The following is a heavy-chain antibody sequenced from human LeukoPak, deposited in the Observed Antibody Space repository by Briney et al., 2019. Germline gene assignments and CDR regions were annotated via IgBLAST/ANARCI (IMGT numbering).Heavy chain of an antibody. D-gene: IGHD3-22*01. CDR2: ISWNSGSI. Sequence: GRSLRLSCAASGFTFDDYAMHWVRQAPGEGLEWVSGISWNSGSIGYADSVKGRFTISRDNAKNSLYLQMNSLRAEDTALYYCAKDNNYDSSGYYDYWGQGTLVTVSS. CDR3: AKDNNYDSSGYYDY. V-gene: IGHV3-9*01. J-gene: IGHJ4*02. CDR1: GFTFDDYA.